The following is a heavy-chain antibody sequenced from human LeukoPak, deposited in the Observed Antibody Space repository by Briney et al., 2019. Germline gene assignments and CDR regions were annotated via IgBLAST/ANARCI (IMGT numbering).Heavy chain of an antibody. CDR1: GFTFSSYW. D-gene: IGHD2-2*01. J-gene: IGHJ6*04. CDR3: ARDSTRSAAKGFGAYYYYGMDV. V-gene: IGHV3-7*03. CDR2: IKQDGSEK. Sequence: PGGSLRLSCAASGFTFSSYWMSWVRQAPGKGLEWVANIKQDGSEKYYVDSVKGRFTISRDNAKNSLYLQMNSLRDEDTAVYYCARDSTRSAAKGFGAYYYYGMDVWGKGTTVTVSS.